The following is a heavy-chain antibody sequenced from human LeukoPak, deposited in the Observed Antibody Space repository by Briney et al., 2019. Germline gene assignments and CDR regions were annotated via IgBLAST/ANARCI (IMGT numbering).Heavy chain of an antibody. Sequence: GSSVKVSCKASGGTFSSYAISWVRRAPGQGLEWMGRIIPIFGIANYAQKFQGRVTITADKSTSTAYMELSSLRSEDTAVYYCAREGEDVEMANWGQGTLVTVSS. CDR1: GGTFSSYA. J-gene: IGHJ4*02. D-gene: IGHD5-24*01. V-gene: IGHV1-69*04. CDR3: AREGEDVEMAN. CDR2: IIPIFGIA.